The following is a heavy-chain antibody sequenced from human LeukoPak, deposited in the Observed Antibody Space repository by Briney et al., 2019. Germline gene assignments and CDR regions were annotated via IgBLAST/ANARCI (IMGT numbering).Heavy chain of an antibody. CDR3: ARDRLGSSSWYSWFDP. V-gene: IGHV3-7*01. D-gene: IGHD6-13*01. Sequence: GGSLRLSCAASGFTFSSYWMSWVRQAPGKGLEWVANIKQDGSEKYYVDSVKGRFTISRDNAKNSLYLQMNSLRAEDTAVYYCARDRLGSSSWYSWFDPWGQGTLDTVSS. CDR2: IKQDGSEK. J-gene: IGHJ5*02. CDR1: GFTFSSYW.